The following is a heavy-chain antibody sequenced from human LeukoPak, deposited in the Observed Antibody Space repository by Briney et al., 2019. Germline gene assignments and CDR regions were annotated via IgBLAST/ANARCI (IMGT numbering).Heavy chain of an antibody. CDR3: ARDDARITIFGVVIKSGHFGY. CDR2: ISAYNGNT. Sequence: ASVKVSCKASGYTFTSYGISWVRQAPGQGLEWMGWISAYNGNTNYAQKLQGRVTMTTDTSTSTAYMELRSLRSDDTAVYYCARDDARITIFGVVIKSGHFGYWGQGTLVTVSS. V-gene: IGHV1-18*01. CDR1: GYTFTSYG. D-gene: IGHD3-3*01. J-gene: IGHJ4*02.